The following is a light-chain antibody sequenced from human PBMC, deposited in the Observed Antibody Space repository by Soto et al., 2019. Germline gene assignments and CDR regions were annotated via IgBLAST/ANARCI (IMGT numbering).Light chain of an antibody. V-gene: IGLV2-8*01. J-gene: IGLJ2*01. CDR1: SNDVGRCNY. Sequence: QSALNQPPSASGSPGQSVTISCTGTSNDVGRCNYVSWYQQYPGKVPKLMIYEVTKRPSGVPDRFSGSKSGNTASLTVSGLQPEDEADYYCGSCAGGGSFVLFGGGTKLTVL. CDR3: GSCAGGGSFVL. CDR2: EVT.